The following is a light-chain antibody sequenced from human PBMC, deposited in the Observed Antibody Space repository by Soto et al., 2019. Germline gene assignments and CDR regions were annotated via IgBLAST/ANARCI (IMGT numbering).Light chain of an antibody. CDR3: SSYTGGNPSYV. V-gene: IGLV2-8*01. CDR1: SSDVGGYDY. CDR2: EVT. J-gene: IGLJ1*01. Sequence: QSVLTQPPSASGSPGQSVTIPCTRTSSDVGGYDYVSWYQQHPGKAPKLMIYEVTIRPSGVSDRFSGSKSGNTASLTVSGLQAEDEADYYCSSYTGGNPSYVFGTGTKSPS.